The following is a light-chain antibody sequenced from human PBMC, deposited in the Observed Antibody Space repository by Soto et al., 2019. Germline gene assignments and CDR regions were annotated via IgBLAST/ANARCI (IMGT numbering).Light chain of an antibody. CDR2: EVS. CDR3: TSYADSNIYV. V-gene: IGLV2-8*01. Sequence: QSALTQPPSASGSPGQSVTISCTGTRSDVGGYNYVSWYQQHPGKAPKLMIYEVSKRPSGVPDRFSGSKSGNTASLTVSGLQADVEADYYCTSYADSNIYVFGTGTKLTVL. J-gene: IGLJ1*01. CDR1: RSDVGGYNY.